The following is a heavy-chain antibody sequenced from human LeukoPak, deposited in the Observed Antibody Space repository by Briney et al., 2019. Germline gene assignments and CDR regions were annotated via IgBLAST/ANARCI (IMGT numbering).Heavy chain of an antibody. CDR1: GGSISSGGYS. CDR2: IYHSGSS. D-gene: IGHD4-23*01. CDR3: ARGGGPIWFDP. Sequence: PSQTLSLTCAVSGGSISSGGYSWSWIRQPPGKGLEWIGYIYHSGSSYYNPSLKSRVTISVDRSKNQFSLKLSSVTAADTAVYYCARGGGPIWFDPWGQGTLVTVSS. V-gene: IGHV4-30-2*01. J-gene: IGHJ5*02.